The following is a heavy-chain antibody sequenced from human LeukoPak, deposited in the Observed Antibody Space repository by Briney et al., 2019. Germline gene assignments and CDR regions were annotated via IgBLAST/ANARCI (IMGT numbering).Heavy chain of an antibody. V-gene: IGHV3-30*02. D-gene: IGHD2-2*01. Sequence: PVGSLRLSCAASGFTFSSYGMHWVRQAPGKGLEWVAFIGYNGSNKYYADSVKGRFTISRDNSRNTLYLQMNSLRAEDTAVYYCAKDVTKVVVVPAAMAEWGQGTLVTVSS. CDR2: IGYNGSNK. CDR3: AKDVTKVVVVPAAMAE. CDR1: GFTFSSYG. J-gene: IGHJ4*02.